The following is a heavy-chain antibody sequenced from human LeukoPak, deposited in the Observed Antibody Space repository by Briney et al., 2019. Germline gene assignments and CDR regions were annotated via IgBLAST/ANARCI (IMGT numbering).Heavy chain of an antibody. CDR1: GFTFSSYS. D-gene: IGHD6-19*01. Sequence: KSGGSLRLSCAASGFTFSSYSMNWVRQAPGKGLEWVSSISSSSSYIYYADSVKGRFTISRDNAKNPLYLQMNSLRAEDTAVYYCARDKSHSSGWYSSAFDIWGQGTMVTVSS. CDR3: ARDKSHSSGWYSSAFDI. V-gene: IGHV3-21*01. J-gene: IGHJ3*02. CDR2: ISSSSSYI.